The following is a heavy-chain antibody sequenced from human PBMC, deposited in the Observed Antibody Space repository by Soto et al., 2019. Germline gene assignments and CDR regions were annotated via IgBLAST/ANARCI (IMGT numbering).Heavy chain of an antibody. V-gene: IGHV5-51*01. CDR1: GYSFTSYW. Sequence: GESLKISCKGSGYSFTSYWIVWVRQMPGKGLEWMGTIYPGDSDTRYSPSFQGQVTISADKSISTAYLQWNSLKASDTAMYFCARNKGYSSSTSCYGMDVWGQGAGVTVSS. J-gene: IGHJ6*02. CDR3: ARNKGYSSSTSCYGMDV. CDR2: IYPGDSDT. D-gene: IGHD2-2*01.